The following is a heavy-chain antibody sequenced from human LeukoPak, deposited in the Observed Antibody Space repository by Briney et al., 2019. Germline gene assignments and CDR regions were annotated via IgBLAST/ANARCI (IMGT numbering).Heavy chain of an antibody. Sequence: GGSLRLSCAASTFIVSSSHMTWVRQTPGKGLEWVSVVYSSGSTFYADSVKGRFTISRDNSKNTLYLQMNSLRAEDTAVYYCATTQTWAVAGINPDYWGQGTLVAVSS. D-gene: IGHD6-19*01. CDR3: ATTQTWAVAGINPDY. V-gene: IGHV3-53*01. J-gene: IGHJ4*02. CDR2: VYSSGST. CDR1: TFIVSSSH.